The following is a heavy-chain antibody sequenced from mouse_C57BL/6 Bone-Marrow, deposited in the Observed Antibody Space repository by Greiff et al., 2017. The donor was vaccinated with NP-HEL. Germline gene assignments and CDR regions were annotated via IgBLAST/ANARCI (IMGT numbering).Heavy chain of an antibody. CDR3: ARWDYDGYWYFDV. V-gene: IGHV15-2*01. CDR1: DSEVFPIAY. Sequence: QVQLQQSGSELRSPGSSVKLSCKDFDSEVFPIAYMSWVRQKPGHGFEWIGGILPSIGRTIYGEKFEDKATLDADTLSNTASLELNSLTSEDSAIYYCARWDYDGYWYFDVWGTGTTVTVSS. CDR2: ILPSIGRT. J-gene: IGHJ1*03. D-gene: IGHD2-4*01.